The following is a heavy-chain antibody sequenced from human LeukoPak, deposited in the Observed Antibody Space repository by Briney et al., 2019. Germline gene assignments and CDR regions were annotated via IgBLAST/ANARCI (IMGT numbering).Heavy chain of an antibody. Sequence: GGSLRLSCAASGFTFSSYSMNWVRQAPGKGLEWVSSISTSSSYIYYADSVKGRFTISRDNSKNMVYLQMNSLRAEDTAVYYCGKDSYVGVNWFDPRGQGILVTVSS. J-gene: IGHJ5*02. CDR1: GFTFSSYS. CDR3: GKDSYVGVNWFDP. D-gene: IGHD1-26*01. CDR2: ISTSSSYI. V-gene: IGHV3-21*04.